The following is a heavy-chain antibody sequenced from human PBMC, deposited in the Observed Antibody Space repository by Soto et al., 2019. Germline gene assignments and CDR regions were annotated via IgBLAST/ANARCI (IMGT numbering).Heavy chain of an antibody. J-gene: IGHJ4*02. V-gene: IGHV3-11*04. D-gene: IGHD3-3*01. CDR1: GFTFSDYY. CDR2: ISNSGSII. Sequence: QVQLVESGGGLVKPGGSLRLSCAASGFTFSDYYMSWLRQAPGKGLEWVSYISNSGSIIYYADPVKGRFTISRDNAKNPLHLQMNNLRIDDRAVYYCGKGKGVTRPGVDYFDCWGLGTALTVSS. CDR3: GKGKGVTRPGVDYFDC.